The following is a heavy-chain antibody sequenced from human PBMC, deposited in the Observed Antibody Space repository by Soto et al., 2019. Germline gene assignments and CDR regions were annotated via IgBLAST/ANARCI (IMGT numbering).Heavy chain of an antibody. V-gene: IGHV1-2*02. CDR3: ARASAAATSWFVY. D-gene: IGHD2-15*01. Sequence: VQLVQSGAEVKKPGASVKVSCRTSGYSFPGYYIHWLRQAPGQGLQGMGWFNPNSGGANSAQAFQGRVTMTRDSSLSTVYMELSTLTSDDTAVYYCARASAAATSWFVYWGQGTLVTVSS. CDR2: FNPNSGGA. J-gene: IGHJ4*02. CDR1: GYSFPGYY.